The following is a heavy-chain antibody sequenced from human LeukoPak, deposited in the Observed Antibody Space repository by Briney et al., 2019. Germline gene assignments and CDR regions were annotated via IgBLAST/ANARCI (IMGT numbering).Heavy chain of an antibody. CDR3: AKDRGGSSELGDAFDV. D-gene: IGHD1-26*01. J-gene: IGHJ3*01. Sequence: GGSLRLSCAASGLTFDEYAMHWVRQAPGKGLEWVSGISYSSGSIGYVDSVKGRFTISRDNAKNSLYLQMNSLRVEDTALYYCAKDRGGSSELGDAFDVWGQGTMVRVSS. V-gene: IGHV3-9*01. CDR1: GLTFDEYA. CDR2: ISYSSGSI.